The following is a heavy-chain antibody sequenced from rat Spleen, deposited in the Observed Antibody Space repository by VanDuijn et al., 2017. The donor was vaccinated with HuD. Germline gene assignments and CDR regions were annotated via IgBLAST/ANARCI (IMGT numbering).Heavy chain of an antibody. CDR1: GFSLTSYH. V-gene: IGHV2-6*01. CDR2: ISSGGST. J-gene: IGHJ4*01. D-gene: IGHD1-4*01. Sequence: QVQLKESGPGLMQPSQTLSLTCIVSGFSLTSYHVHWVRQSPGKGLEWIAAISSGGSTFYNSALKSRLSISRDTSKSQVFLKMNSLQTEDTAIYFCTGDRHSPGVMDAWGQGASVTVSS. CDR3: TGDRHSPGVMDA.